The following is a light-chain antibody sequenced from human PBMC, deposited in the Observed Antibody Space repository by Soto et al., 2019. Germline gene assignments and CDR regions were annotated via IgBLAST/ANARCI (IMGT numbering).Light chain of an antibody. V-gene: IGKV1-12*01. CDR3: EQGDSFPFT. J-gene: IGKJ4*01. CDR1: QDISSW. CDR2: AAS. Sequence: DIQMTQSPSSVSASVGDRVTITCRASQDISSWVAWYQQKPGKAPKLLISAASSLQSGVPRRFSGGGCGTDFTLIICWLQPEDFATYFCEQGDSFPFTFGGG.